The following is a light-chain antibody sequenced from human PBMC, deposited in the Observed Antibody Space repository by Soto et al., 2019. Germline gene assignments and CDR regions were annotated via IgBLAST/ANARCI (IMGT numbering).Light chain of an antibody. Sequence: VLTQSPGSLSLSPVDRATLSCRASQSVMSNYLSWYQQKPGQPPRLLIYGASSRATGIPDRFSGSGSGTDFTLTVSRLEPEDFAVYYCQQYGRSVGFGQGTKVDIK. J-gene: IGKJ1*01. CDR1: QSVMSNY. CDR3: QQYGRSVG. CDR2: GAS. V-gene: IGKV3-20*01.